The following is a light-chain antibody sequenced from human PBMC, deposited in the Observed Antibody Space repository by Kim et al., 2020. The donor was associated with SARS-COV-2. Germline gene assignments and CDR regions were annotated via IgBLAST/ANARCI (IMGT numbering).Light chain of an antibody. CDR1: QSVRSN. Sequence: EIVMTQSPATLSVSPGKRATLSCRASQSVRSNLAWYQQKPSQAPRLLIYAASTRATGIPARFSGSGSGTEFTLTISSLQSEDFAVYYCQQYTNWPPEYTFGQGTKLEI. V-gene: IGKV3-15*01. CDR2: AAS. J-gene: IGKJ2*01. CDR3: QQYTNWPPEYT.